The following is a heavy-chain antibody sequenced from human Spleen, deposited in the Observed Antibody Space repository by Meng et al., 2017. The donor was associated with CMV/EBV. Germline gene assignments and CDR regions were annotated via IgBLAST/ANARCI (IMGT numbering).Heavy chain of an antibody. D-gene: IGHD3-3*01. V-gene: IGHV1-2*02. CDR2: INTNSGGT. Sequence: KASGYTFTGYYIHWVRQAPGQGPEWMGWINTNSGGTNYAQKFQGRVTVTRDTSISTAYMELSRLRSDDTAVYYCARGFLEWLFYCDYWGQGTLVTVSS. J-gene: IGHJ4*02. CDR3: ARGFLEWLFYCDY. CDR1: GYTFTGYY.